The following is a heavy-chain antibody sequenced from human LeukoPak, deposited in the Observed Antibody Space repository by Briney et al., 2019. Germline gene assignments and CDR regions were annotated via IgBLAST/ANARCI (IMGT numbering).Heavy chain of an antibody. V-gene: IGHV1-18*01. D-gene: IGHD3-16*02. CDR1: GYTFTGYG. CDR3: ARANFMITFGGVIVTAFDY. CDR2: ISAYNGNT. Sequence: ASVKVSCKASGYTFTGYGISWVRQAPGQGLEWMGWISAYNGNTNYAQKLQGRVTMTTDTSTSTAYMELRSLRSDDTAVYYCARANFMITFGGVIVTAFDYWGQGTLVTVSS. J-gene: IGHJ4*02.